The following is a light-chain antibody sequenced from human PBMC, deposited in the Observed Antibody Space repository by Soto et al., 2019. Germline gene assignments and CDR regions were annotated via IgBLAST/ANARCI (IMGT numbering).Light chain of an antibody. CDR3: QQYNNWPLT. CDR1: QSVSSS. V-gene: IGKV3-15*01. J-gene: IGKJ4*01. CDR2: DAS. Sequence: EIVMTQSPVTLSVSPGERATLSCRASQSVSSSLAWYQQKPGQAPRLLIYDASTRATGIPARFSGSGSGTEFTLTISSLQYEDFAVYYCQQYNNWPLTFGGGTKVEIK.